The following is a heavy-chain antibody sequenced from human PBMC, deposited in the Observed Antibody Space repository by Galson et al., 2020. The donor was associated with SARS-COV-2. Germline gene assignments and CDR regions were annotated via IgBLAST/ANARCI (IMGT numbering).Heavy chain of an antibody. D-gene: IGHD3-10*01. J-gene: IGHJ6*03. CDR2: IYASGST. CDR1: GGSISSDNYW. CDR3: ARDSRYYYGSGKSYYYMDV. V-gene: IGHV4-61*02. Sequence: SETLSLTCTVSGGSISSDNYWWSWIRQPAGKGLEWIGRIYASGSTNYNPSLKSRVTISVDTSKNKFSLKLSSGTAADTAVYYGARDSRYYYGSGKSYYYMDVWGKGTTGTISS.